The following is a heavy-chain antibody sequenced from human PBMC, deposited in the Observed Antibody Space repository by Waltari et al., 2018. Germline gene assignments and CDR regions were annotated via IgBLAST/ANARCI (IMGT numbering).Heavy chain of an antibody. CDR3: ARDLAWAFDY. V-gene: IGHV3-48*02. D-gene: IGHD7-27*01. CDR2: MSASVSTT. CDR1: GFTFSSYS. J-gene: IGHJ4*02. Sequence: EVHLVESGGGLVQPGGSLRLSCAASGFTFSSYSMNWVRQAPGKGVEWVSYMSASVSTTYYADSVKGRFTISRDNAKNSLYLQMSSLRDEDTAVYYCARDLAWAFDYWGQGALVTVSS.